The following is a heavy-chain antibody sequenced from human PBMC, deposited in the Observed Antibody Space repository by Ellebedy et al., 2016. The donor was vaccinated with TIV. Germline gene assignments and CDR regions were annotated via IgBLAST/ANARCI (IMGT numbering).Heavy chain of an antibody. D-gene: IGHD6-19*01. Sequence: SETLSLTXTVSGGSIGGYYWSWIRQPPGKGLEWIGEITHSGSTNYNPSLKSRVTISVDTSKNQFSLKLSSVTAADRAVYYCARGTVALQPLKYLDSWGQGTLVTVSS. CDR3: ARGTVALQPLKYLDS. J-gene: IGHJ4*02. V-gene: IGHV4-34*01. CDR2: ITHSGST. CDR1: GGSIGGYY.